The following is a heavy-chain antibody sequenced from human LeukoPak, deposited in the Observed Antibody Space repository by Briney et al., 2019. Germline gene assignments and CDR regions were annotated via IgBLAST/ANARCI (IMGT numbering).Heavy chain of an antibody. Sequence: SETLSLTCTVSGGSISSYYWSWIRQPAGKGLVWIGRIYTSGSTNYNPSLKSRVTMSVDTSKNQFSLKLSSVTAADTAVYYCALLGVTRPLDVWGKGTTVTVS. CDR3: ALLGVTRPLDV. D-gene: IGHD3-10*01. J-gene: IGHJ6*03. V-gene: IGHV4-4*07. CDR2: IYTSGST. CDR1: GGSISSYY.